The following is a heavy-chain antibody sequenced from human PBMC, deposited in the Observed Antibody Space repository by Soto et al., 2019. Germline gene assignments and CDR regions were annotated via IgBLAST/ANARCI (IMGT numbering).Heavy chain of an antibody. J-gene: IGHJ3*02. Sequence: VASVKVSCKASGYTFTSYDINWVRQATGQGLEWMGWMNPNSGNTGYAQKFQGRVTMTRNTSISTAYMELSSLRSEDTAVYYCASDSGYANYAFDIWGQGTMVTVSS. CDR3: ASDSGYANYAFDI. CDR1: GYTFTSYD. CDR2: MNPNSGNT. V-gene: IGHV1-8*01. D-gene: IGHD5-12*01.